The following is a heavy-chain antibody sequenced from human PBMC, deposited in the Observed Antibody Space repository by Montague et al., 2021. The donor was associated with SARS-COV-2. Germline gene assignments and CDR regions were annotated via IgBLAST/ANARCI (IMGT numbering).Heavy chain of an antibody. CDR3: ARHLRVGNGWNGFGADY. CDR1: GDSISSTGYY. J-gene: IGHJ4*02. Sequence: SETLSLTCTVSGDSISSTGYYWAWMRQPPGKGLEWIASIYYSGSTYYNPSLKSRVTISVDTSKNLFSLKSNSVTAADTSVYYCARHLRVGNGWNGFGADYWGQGALVTVSS. V-gene: IGHV4-39*01. D-gene: IGHD1-1*01. CDR2: IYYSGST.